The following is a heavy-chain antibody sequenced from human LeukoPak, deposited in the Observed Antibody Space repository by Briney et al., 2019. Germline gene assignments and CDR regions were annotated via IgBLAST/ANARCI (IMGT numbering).Heavy chain of an antibody. Sequence: PGGSLRLSCAASGFTFSIYNMHWVRQAPGKGLEWVTFIGHNGNDKYYADSVKGRFTISRDNSNDTLYLQMNSLRAEDTAVYYCAKRHDSSGYCDYWGQGTLVTVSS. V-gene: IGHV3-30*02. CDR1: GFTFSIYN. CDR3: AKRHDSSGYCDY. CDR2: IGHNGNDK. J-gene: IGHJ4*02. D-gene: IGHD3-22*01.